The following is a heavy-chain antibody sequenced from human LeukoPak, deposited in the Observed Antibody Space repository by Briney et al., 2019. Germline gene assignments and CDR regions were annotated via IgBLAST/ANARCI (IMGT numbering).Heavy chain of an antibody. V-gene: IGHV3-48*03. CDR1: GFTFSSYE. D-gene: IGHD3-22*01. Sequence: GGSLRLSCAASGFTFSSYEMNWVRQAPGKGLEWVSYISSSGSTIYYADSVEGRFTISRDNAKNSLYLQMNSLRAEDTAVYYCARIPSYYYDSSGGFDYWGQGTLVTFSS. J-gene: IGHJ4*02. CDR2: ISSSGSTI. CDR3: ARIPSYYYDSSGGFDY.